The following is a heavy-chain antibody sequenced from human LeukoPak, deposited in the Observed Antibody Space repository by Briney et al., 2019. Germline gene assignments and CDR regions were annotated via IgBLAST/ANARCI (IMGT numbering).Heavy chain of an antibody. CDR2: INPNSGGT. CDR3: ARDELGPSGYDYY. V-gene: IGHV1-2*02. CDR1: GYTFTGYY. J-gene: IGHJ4*02. D-gene: IGHD5-12*01. Sequence: GAPVKVSCKASGYTFTGYYMHWVRQAPGQGLEWMGWINPNSGGTNYAQKFQGRVTMTRDTSISTAYMELSRLRSDDTAVYYCARDELGPSGYDYYWGQGTLVTVSS.